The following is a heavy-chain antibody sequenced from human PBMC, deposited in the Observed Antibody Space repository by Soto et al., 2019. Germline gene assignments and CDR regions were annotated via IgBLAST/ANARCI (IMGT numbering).Heavy chain of an antibody. CDR1: GGSISSSSYY. CDR2: IYYSGST. CDR3: ARPYGSGRQNWFDP. D-gene: IGHD3-10*01. J-gene: IGHJ5*02. V-gene: IGHV4-39*01. Sequence: PSETLCLTCTVSGGSISSSSYYWGWIRQPPGKGLEWIGSIYYSGSTYYNPSLKSRVTISVDTSKNQFSLKLSSVTAADTAVYYCARPYGSGRQNWFDPWGQGTLVTVSS.